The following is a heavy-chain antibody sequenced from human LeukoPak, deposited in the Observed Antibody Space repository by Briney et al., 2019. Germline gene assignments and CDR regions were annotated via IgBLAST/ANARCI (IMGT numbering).Heavy chain of an antibody. Sequence: SETLSLTCAFYGGSFTDYYWSWIRQPPGKGLEWIGEINHSGSTNYNPSLKTRVTISVDTSKNQFSLSLSSVTAADTAVYYCARQPLNCTSTSCYAFDTWGQGTMVTVSS. D-gene: IGHD2-2*01. CDR1: GGSFTDYY. J-gene: IGHJ3*02. CDR3: ARQPLNCTSTSCYAFDT. CDR2: INHSGST. V-gene: IGHV4-34*01.